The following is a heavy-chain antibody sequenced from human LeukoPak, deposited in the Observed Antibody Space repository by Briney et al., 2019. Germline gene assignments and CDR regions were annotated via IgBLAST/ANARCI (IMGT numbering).Heavy chain of an antibody. CDR1: GFTFGVYA. V-gene: IGHV3-49*05. D-gene: IGHD6-6*01. CDR2: IRSKAYGGTT. Sequence: KPGRSLRLSCTASGFTFGVYAMSWFRQAPGKGLEWVGFIRSKAYGGTTEYAASVKGRFTISRDDSRSIAYLQMNSLKTEDTAVYYCTRFVDSSSWGYYFDYWGQGTLVTVSS. J-gene: IGHJ4*02. CDR3: TRFVDSSSWGYYFDY.